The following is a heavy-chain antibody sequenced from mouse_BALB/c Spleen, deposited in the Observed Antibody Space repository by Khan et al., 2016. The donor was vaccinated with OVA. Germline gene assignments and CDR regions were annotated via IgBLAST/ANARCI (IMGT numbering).Heavy chain of an antibody. J-gene: IGHJ4*01. Sequence: QIQLVPSGAELARPGASVKMSCKASGYTFPSNTMHWVKQRPGQGLEWIGYINPRSDYTIYNQKFKDKATLTADISSTTAYMQLSSLTSDDSAVYYCARRTTGYAMDYWGQGTSVTVSS. CDR3: ARRTTGYAMDY. CDR1: GYTFPSNT. D-gene: IGHD2-14*01. CDR2: INPRSDYT. V-gene: IGHV1-4*01.